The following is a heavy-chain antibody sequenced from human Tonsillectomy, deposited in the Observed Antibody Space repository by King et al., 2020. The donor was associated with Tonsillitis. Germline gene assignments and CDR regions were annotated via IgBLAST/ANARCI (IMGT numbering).Heavy chain of an antibody. V-gene: IGHV3-30*18. Sequence: VQLVESGGGVVQPGRSLRLSCAASGFTFSSYGMHWVRQAPGKGLEWVALLSYDGSNKYYADSVKGRFTISRYNSKNTLYLQMNSLRAEDTAVYYCAKDVGGYTLNYYFDYWGQGTLVIVSS. D-gene: IGHD5-12*01. CDR2: LSYDGSNK. CDR1: GFTFSSYG. J-gene: IGHJ4*02. CDR3: AKDVGGYTLNYYFDY.